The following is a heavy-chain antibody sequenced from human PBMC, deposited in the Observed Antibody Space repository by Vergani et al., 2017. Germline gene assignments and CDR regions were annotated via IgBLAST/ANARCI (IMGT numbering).Heavy chain of an antibody. J-gene: IGHJ4*02. CDR1: GFTVSSNY. CDR3: ARDFEDIVVVPAAIGNY. CDR2: ISSSSSTI. Sequence: EVQLVESGGGLIQPGGSLRLSCAASGFTVSSNYMSWVRQAPGKGLEWVSYISSSSSTIYYADSVKGRFTISRDNAKNSLYLQMNSLRAEDTAVYYYARDFEDIVVVPAAIGNYWGQGTLVTVSS. V-gene: IGHV3-48*04. D-gene: IGHD2-2*02.